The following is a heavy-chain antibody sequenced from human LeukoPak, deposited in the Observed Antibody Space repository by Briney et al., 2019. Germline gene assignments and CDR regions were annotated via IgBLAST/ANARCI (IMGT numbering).Heavy chain of an antibody. J-gene: IGHJ4*02. D-gene: IGHD4-17*01. V-gene: IGHV4-39*07. CDR3: ARDPGDYTGREGKSPFDY. CDR2: IYYSGST. CDR1: GGSISSTNYY. Sequence: SETLSLTCTVSGGSISSTNYYWGWIRQPPGKGLEWIGSIYYSGSTSYNPSLKSRVTMSVDTSKNQFSLKLSSVTAADTAVYYGARDPGDYTGREGKSPFDYWGQGTLVTVSS.